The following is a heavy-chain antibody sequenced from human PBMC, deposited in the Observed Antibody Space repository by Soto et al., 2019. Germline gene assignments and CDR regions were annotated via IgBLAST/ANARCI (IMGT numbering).Heavy chain of an antibody. J-gene: IGHJ6*02. CDR1: GFTFSSYA. V-gene: IGHV3-23*01. CDR2: IGGSGGSGGIT. Sequence: GGSLRLSCVASGFTFSSYAMTWVRQAPGKGLEWVSSIGGSGGSGGITYYADSVKGRFTISRDNAKNTQYLQMNSLRVEDTAVYYCVKDWSGDKRPCMDVWGQGTAVTVSS. CDR3: VKDWSGDKRPCMDV. D-gene: IGHD3-3*01.